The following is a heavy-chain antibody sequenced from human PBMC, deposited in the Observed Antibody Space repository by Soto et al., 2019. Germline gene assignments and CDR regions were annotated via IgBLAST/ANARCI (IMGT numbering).Heavy chain of an antibody. D-gene: IGHD3-22*01. Sequence: EVQLVESGGGLVEPGGSLRLSCATSGFSFSSSDMTWVRQAPGKGLAYVSSINYSGRYMFYAGSLRGRFTVSRDNAKNSLYLQMNSLRAEDTAVYYCARKSSSDSTGYDYFDYWGQGTLVTVSS. CDR3: ARKSSSDSTGYDYFDY. CDR2: INYSGRYM. CDR1: GFSFSSSD. V-gene: IGHV3-21*06. J-gene: IGHJ4*02.